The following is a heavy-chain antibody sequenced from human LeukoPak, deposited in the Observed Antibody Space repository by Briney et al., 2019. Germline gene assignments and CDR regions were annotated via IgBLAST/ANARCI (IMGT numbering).Heavy chain of an antibody. Sequence: SETLSLTCTVSGGSISSYYWDWIRQPPGKGLEWIGSIYYSGSTYYNPSLKSRVTISVDTSKNQFSLKLSSVTAADTAVYYSARDGGYCSSTSCSPLDYWGQGTLVTVSS. CDR2: IYYSGST. CDR3: ARDGGYCSSTSCSPLDY. CDR1: GGSISSYY. V-gene: IGHV4-39*02. J-gene: IGHJ4*02. D-gene: IGHD2-2*01.